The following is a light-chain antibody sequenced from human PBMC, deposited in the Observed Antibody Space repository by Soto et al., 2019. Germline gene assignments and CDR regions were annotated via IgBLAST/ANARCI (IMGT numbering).Light chain of an antibody. CDR1: QSISSY. CDR3: QHSYSTPLT. Sequence: DIQMTQSPSSLSASVGDRVTITCRASQSISSYLNWYQQKPGKAPKLLIYAASSLQSGVPSRFSCSLSGTDFTLTISSLQPEDFATYYCQHSYSTPLTFGQGTKLEIK. J-gene: IGKJ2*01. CDR2: AAS. V-gene: IGKV1-39*01.